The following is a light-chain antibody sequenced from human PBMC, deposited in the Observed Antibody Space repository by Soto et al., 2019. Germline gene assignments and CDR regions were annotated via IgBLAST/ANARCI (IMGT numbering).Light chain of an antibody. V-gene: IGLV1-47*02. CDR2: SNN. Sequence: QPVLTQPPSASGTPGQRVTISCSGSSSNIGSNYVYWYQQLPGTAPKLLIYSNNQRPSGVPDRFSGSKSGTSASLAISGLRSEDEADSYCAAWDDSLSGVVFGGGTKVTVL. J-gene: IGLJ2*01. CDR1: SSNIGSNY. CDR3: AAWDDSLSGVV.